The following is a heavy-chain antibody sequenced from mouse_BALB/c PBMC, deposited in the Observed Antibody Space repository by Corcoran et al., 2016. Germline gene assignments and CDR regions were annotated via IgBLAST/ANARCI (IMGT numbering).Heavy chain of an antibody. CDR2: INTYTGEP. CDR1: GYTFKNYG. J-gene: IGHJ4*01. D-gene: IGHD3-1*01. Sequence: QIQLVQSGPELKKPGETVKISCKASGYTFKNYGMNWVKQAPGKGLKWMGWINTYTGEPTYADDFKGRFAFSLETSASTAYLQINNLKNEDMATYFCASTARATYAMDYWGQGTSVTVSS. V-gene: IGHV9-1*02. CDR3: ASTARATYAMDY.